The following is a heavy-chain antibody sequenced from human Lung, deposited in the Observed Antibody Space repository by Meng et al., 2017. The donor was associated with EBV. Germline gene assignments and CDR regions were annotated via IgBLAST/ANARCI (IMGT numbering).Heavy chain of an antibody. D-gene: IGHD6-19*01. V-gene: IGHV1-18*01. CDR3: ARDPSNTSGRYAYFDY. J-gene: IGHJ4*02. Sequence: QLQLVQSGAEVKKPGASVRVSCKASGYTFTHHGISWIRQAPGQGLELMGWISCYNGDTNYAQKLQGRVTMTTDTSTNTAYMDLRSLRSDDTAVYYCARDPSNTSGRYAYFDYWGQGTLVTVSA. CDR2: ISCYNGDT. CDR1: GYTFTHHG.